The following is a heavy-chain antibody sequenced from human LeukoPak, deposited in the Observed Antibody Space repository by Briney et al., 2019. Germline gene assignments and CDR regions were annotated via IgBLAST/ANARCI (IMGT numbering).Heavy chain of an antibody. CDR3: ARGLGSSGSTD. Sequence: SETLSLTCAVYDGSFSGYYWSWIRQPPGKGLGWIGEINHSGSTNYNPSLKSRVTISVDTSKNQFSLKLSSVTAADTAVYYCARGLGSSGSTDWGQGTMVTVSS. CDR1: DGSFSGYY. J-gene: IGHJ3*01. D-gene: IGHD6-19*01. V-gene: IGHV4-34*01. CDR2: INHSGST.